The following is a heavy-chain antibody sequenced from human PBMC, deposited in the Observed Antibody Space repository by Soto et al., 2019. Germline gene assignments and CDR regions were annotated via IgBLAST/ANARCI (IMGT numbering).Heavy chain of an antibody. Sequence: EVQLLESGGGLVQPGGSLRLSCAASGFSFSSYAMSWVRQAPGKGLEWVSAISGSGGSTYYADSVKGRFTISRDNSKNTLYLQVNSLTAEDTAVYYCAKGGSSSVVVADVDYWGQGTLVTVSS. CDR1: GFSFSSYA. J-gene: IGHJ4*02. D-gene: IGHD2-15*01. V-gene: IGHV3-23*01. CDR2: ISGSGGST. CDR3: AKGGSSSVVVADVDY.